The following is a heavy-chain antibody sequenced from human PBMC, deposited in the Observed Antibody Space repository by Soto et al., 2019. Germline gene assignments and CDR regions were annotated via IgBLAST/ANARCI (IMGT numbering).Heavy chain of an antibody. CDR2: IKSGGSFT. V-gene: IGHV3-48*03. CDR1: GFSFSAFE. D-gene: IGHD5-12*01. CDR3: TKEKSVMNSGYDAFDL. Sequence: EAKLEESGGGLIEPGGSLRLSCAASGFSFSAFEMNWVRQAPGKGPEWVAHIKSGGSFTLYAASVKGRFTISRDDADNSLYLQMNRLRAEDTALYYYTKEKSVMNSGYDAFDLWGRGTMVTVSS. J-gene: IGHJ3*01.